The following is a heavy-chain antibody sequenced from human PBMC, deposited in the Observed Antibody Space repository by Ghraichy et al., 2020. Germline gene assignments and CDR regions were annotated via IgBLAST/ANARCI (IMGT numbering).Heavy chain of an antibody. Sequence: GGSLRLSCAASGFTFSDYYMSWIRQAPGKGLEWVSYISSSGSTIYYADSVKGRFTISRDNAKNSLYLQMNSLRAEDTAVYYCARVLAAAGTGGNYYYYYYMDVWGKGTTVTVSS. CDR1: GFTFSDYY. D-gene: IGHD6-13*01. V-gene: IGHV3-11*01. CDR2: ISSSGSTI. CDR3: ARVLAAAGTGGNYYYYYYMDV. J-gene: IGHJ6*03.